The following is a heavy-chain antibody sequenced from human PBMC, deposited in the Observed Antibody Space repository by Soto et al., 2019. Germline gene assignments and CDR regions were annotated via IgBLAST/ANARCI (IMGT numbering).Heavy chain of an antibody. J-gene: IGHJ4*02. CDR3: ARGRFVDTAMVFS. V-gene: IGHV4-4*02. D-gene: IGHD5-18*01. CDR1: GGSISSSNW. Sequence: SETLSLTCAVSGGSISSSNWWSWVRQPPGKGLEWIGEIYHSGSTNYNPSLKSRVTISVDKSKNQFSLKLSSVTAADTAVYYYARGRFVDTAMVFSWGQGTLVSVSS. CDR2: IYHSGST.